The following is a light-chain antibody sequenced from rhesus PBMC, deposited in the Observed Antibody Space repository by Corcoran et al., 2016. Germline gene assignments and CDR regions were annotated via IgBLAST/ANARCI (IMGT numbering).Light chain of an antibody. CDR2: DAS. CDR1: QSVSSN. V-gene: IGKV3-35*01. J-gene: IGKJ4*01. Sequence: EIVMTQSPATLSLSPGERATLSCRASQSVSSNLAWYQQKPGQAPRLLIYDASNRATGIPDRFSGSVSGTDFTLTISSLEPEDVGVYYCQQESNWPPFGGGTKVEIK. CDR3: QQESNWPP.